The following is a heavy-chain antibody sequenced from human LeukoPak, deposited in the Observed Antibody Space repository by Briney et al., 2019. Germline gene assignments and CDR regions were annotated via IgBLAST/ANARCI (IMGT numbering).Heavy chain of an antibody. D-gene: IGHD2-2*01. CDR1: GYTFTSYG. J-gene: IGHJ5*02. CDR2: ISAYNGNT. V-gene: IGHV1-18*01. CDR3: ARDGRWCSSTSCYPHNWFDP. Sequence: ASVKVSCKASGYTFTSYGISWVRQAPGQGLEWMGWISAYNGNTNYAQRLQGRVTMTTDTSTSTAYMELRSLRSDDTAVYYCARDGRWCSSTSCYPHNWFDPWGQGTLVTVSS.